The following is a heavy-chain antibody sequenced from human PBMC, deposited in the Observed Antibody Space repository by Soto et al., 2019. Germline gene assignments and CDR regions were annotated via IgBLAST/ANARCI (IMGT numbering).Heavy chain of an antibody. J-gene: IGHJ4*02. CDR3: GRDIAYGDDFDY. V-gene: IGHV4-59*01. CDR1: GGSISSYY. Sequence: PSETLSLTSTVSGGSISSYYWSWIRQPPGKGLEWIGYIYYSGSTNYNPSLKSRVTISVDTSKNQFSLKLSSVTAADTAVYYCGRDIAYGDDFDYWGQGTLVAVFS. D-gene: IGHD4-17*01. CDR2: IYYSGST.